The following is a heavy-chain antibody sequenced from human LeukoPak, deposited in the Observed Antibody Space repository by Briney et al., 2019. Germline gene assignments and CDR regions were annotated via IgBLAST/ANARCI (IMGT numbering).Heavy chain of an antibody. V-gene: IGHV3-74*01. J-gene: IGHJ4*02. CDR1: GFTFSSYW. CDR3: ARDASPLSGSYSQDY. D-gene: IGHD1-26*01. CDR2: INTDGSST. Sequence: GGSLRLSCAASGFTFSSYWMHWVRQAPGKGLVWVSRINTDGSSTSYANSAKGRFTISRDNAKNTLYLQMNSLRAEDTAVYYCARDASPLSGSYSQDYWGQGTLVTVSS.